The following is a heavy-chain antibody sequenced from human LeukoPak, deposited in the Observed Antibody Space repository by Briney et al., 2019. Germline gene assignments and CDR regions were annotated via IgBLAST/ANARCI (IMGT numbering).Heavy chain of an antibody. CDR3: VQDASGPYTGLDF. Sequence: GASVKVSCKASGDTFTAHCLHWVRQAPGQGLEWVGRIQPNSGGTNYAQKFQGRVTMTRDTSINTAYMELRRLGSDDTALYYCVQDASGPYTGLDFWGQGTLVTVSS. CDR2: IQPNSGGT. CDR1: GDTFTAHC. D-gene: IGHD3-10*01. V-gene: IGHV1-2*02. J-gene: IGHJ4*02.